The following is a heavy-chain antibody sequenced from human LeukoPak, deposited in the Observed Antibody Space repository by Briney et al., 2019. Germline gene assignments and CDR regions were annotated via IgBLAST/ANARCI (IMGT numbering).Heavy chain of an antibody. CDR1: GGSISSYY. J-gene: IGHJ4*02. D-gene: IGHD5-18*01. V-gene: IGHV4-59*01. CDR2: IYYSGST. Sequence: PSETLSLTCTVSGGSISSYYWSWIRQPPGKGLEWIRYIYYSGSTNYNPSLKSRVTISVDTSKNQFSLKLSSVTAADTAVYYCARGGRYGRGYYFDYWGQGTLVTVSS. CDR3: ARGGRYGRGYYFDY.